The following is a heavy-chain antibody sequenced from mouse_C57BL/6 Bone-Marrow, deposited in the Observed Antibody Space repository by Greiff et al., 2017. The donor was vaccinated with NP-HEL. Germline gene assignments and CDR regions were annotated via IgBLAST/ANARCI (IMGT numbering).Heavy chain of an antibody. CDR3: ARYTQFAY. V-gene: IGHV1-50*01. J-gene: IGHJ3*01. Sequence: QVQLKESGAELVKPGASVKLSCKASGYTFTSYWMQWVKQRPGQGLEWIGEIDPSDSYTNYNQKFKGKATLTVDTSSSTAYMQLSSLTSEDSAVYYCARYTQFAYWGQGTLVTVSA. CDR2: IDPSDSYT. CDR1: GYTFTSYW.